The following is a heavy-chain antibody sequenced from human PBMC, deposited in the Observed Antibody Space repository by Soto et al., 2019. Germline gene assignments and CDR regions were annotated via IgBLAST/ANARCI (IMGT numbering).Heavy chain of an antibody. J-gene: IGHJ3*02. CDR3: ARAALQWPVPLDAFDI. D-gene: IGHD6-19*01. CDR1: GDSVSSNSAA. V-gene: IGHV6-1*01. CDR2: TYYRSKWYN. Sequence: SQTLSLTCAISGDSVSSNSAAWNWIRQSPSRGLEWLGRTYYRSKWYNDYAVSVKSRITINPDTSKNQFSLQLNSVTPEDTAVYYCARAALQWPVPLDAFDIWGQGTMVTVSS.